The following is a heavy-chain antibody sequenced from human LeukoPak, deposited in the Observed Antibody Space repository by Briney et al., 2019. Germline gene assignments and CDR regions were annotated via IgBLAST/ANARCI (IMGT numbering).Heavy chain of an antibody. CDR1: GGSISSGGYY. CDR2: IYHSGST. D-gene: IGHD3-3*01. Sequence: SQTLSLTCTVSGGSISSGGYYWSWIRQPPGKGLEWIGYIYHSGSTYYNPSLKSRVTISVDRSKNQFSLKLSSVTAADTAVYYCARDARHYDFWSAHPDYWGQGTLVTVSS. J-gene: IGHJ4*02. CDR3: ARDARHYDFWSAHPDY. V-gene: IGHV4-30-2*01.